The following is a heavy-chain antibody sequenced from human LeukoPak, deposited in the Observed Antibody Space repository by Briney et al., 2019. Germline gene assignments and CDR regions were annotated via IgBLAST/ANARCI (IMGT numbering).Heavy chain of an antibody. CDR1: GFTFSGAA. J-gene: IGHJ6*02. V-gene: IGHV3-23*01. CDR2: FGGDGKR. Sequence: GGSLRLSCVASGFTFSGAAMCWVRQAPGKGLEWVAGFGGDGKRYYAASVKGRFTTSRDDSKNMLYLQMNSLRDEDTALYHCAKDIWGFSGMDAWGQGTTVTVSS. D-gene: IGHD7-27*01. CDR3: AKDIWGFSGMDA.